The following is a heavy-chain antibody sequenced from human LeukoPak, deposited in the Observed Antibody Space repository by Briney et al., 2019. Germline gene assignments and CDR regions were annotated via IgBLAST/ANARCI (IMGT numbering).Heavy chain of an antibody. D-gene: IGHD6-13*01. V-gene: IGHV3-23*01. CDR2: VTGGGEST. CDR3: AKDRIAAIGTSYHYYGMDV. CDR1: GFTFSSYA. J-gene: IGHJ6*02. Sequence: GGSLRLSCAASGFTFSSYAMRWVRQAPGKGLEWVSAVTGGGESTYYADSVKGRFTISRDNSKNTLYLQMNSLRAEDTAVYFCAKDRIAAIGTSYHYYGMDVWGQGITVTVSS.